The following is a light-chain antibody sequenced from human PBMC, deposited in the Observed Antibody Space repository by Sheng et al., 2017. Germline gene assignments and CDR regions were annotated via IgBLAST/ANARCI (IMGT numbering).Light chain of an antibody. Sequence: EVVMTQSPATLSVSPGERVTLSCRASQSVSSNLAWYQKKFGQAPRLLIYGTSSRATGIPDRFSGSGSGTDFALTISRLEPEDFAVYYCQQYHSSPFTFGPGTKVDIK. CDR1: QSVSSN. V-gene: IGKV3-20*01. CDR3: QQYHSSPFT. CDR2: GTS. J-gene: IGKJ3*01.